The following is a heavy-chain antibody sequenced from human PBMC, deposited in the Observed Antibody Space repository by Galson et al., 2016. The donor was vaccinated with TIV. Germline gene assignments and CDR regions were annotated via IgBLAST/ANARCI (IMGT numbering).Heavy chain of an antibody. J-gene: IGHJ4*02. D-gene: IGHD3-16*01. CDR1: GGSMSSYY. CDR2: IYYSGRT. CDR3: AREGSADYDWGRAHFDY. V-gene: IGHV4-59*01. Sequence: SETLSLTCTASGGSMSSYYWSWIRQPPGKGLEWIGYIYYSGRTTYNPSLKSRVTISVDTSKNQFSLKLTSVTAADTAVYYCAREGSADYDWGRAHFDYWGQGTLVTVSS.